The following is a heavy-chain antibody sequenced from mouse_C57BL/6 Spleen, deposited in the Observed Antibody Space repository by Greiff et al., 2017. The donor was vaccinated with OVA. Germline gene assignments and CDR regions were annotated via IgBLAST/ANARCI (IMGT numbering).Heavy chain of an antibody. Sequence: LVESGAELARPGASVKLSCKASGYTFTSYGISWVKQRTGQGLEWIGEIYPRSGNTYYNEKFKGKATLTADKSSSTAYMELRSLTSEDSAVYFCARVYYYGSSSYYYAMDYWGQGTSVTVSS. D-gene: IGHD1-1*01. CDR1: GYTFTSYG. CDR2: IYPRSGNT. J-gene: IGHJ4*01. CDR3: ARVYYYGSSSYYYAMDY. V-gene: IGHV1-81*01.